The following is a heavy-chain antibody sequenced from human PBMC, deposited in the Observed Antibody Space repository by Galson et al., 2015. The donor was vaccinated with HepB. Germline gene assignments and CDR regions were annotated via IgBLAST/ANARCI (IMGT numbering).Heavy chain of an antibody. CDR3: AKQEYSTSWYQFFRN. J-gene: IGHJ1*01. Sequence: SLRLSCAASGFSFSNFPMSWVRQAPGKGLEWVSGISGSGNNAYYADSVKGRFTISRDNSKNTVYLQMNSLRAEDTAVYYCAKQEYSTSWYQFFRNWGQGTLVIVSS. D-gene: IGHD2-2*01. CDR2: ISGSGNNA. V-gene: IGHV3-23*01. CDR1: GFSFSNFP.